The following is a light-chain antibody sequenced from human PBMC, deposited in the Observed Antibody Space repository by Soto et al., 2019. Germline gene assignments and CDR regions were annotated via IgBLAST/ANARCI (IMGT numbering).Light chain of an antibody. CDR3: SSYTSSSTWV. J-gene: IGLJ3*02. V-gene: IGLV2-14*01. CDR2: EVS. CDR1: SSDVGGYNY. Sequence: QSALTQPASVSGSPGQSITISCTGTSSDVGGYNYVSWYQHHPGKAPKLMIYEVSNRPSGVYNRFSGSKSVNTASLTISGLQAEDEADYYCSSYTSSSTWVFGGGTKVTVL.